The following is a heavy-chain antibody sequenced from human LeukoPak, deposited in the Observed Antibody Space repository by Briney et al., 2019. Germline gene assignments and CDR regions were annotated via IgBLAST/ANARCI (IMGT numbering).Heavy chain of an antibody. CDR1: GYSFTSYW. D-gene: IGHD4-17*01. J-gene: IGHJ3*02. V-gene: IGHV5-51*01. Sequence: GESLKISCKGSGYSFTSYWIGWVRQMPGKGLEWMGIIYPGDSDTRYSPSFQGQVTISADKSISTAYLQWSSPKASDTAMYYCASCGDDYGDYDPFDIWGQGTMVIVSS. CDR3: ASCGDDYGDYDPFDI. CDR2: IYPGDSDT.